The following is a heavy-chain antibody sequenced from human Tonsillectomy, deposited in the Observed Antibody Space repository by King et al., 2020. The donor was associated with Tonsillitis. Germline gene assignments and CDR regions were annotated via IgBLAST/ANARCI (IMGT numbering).Heavy chain of an antibody. D-gene: IGHD3-10*01. Sequence: QLQESGPGLVKPSETLSLTCAVSGDSITSRSYCWGWIRQTPGKGLEWIGGIYYSGTTYYNPSLKSRVTISVDTSKNQFSLNMTSVTAADTAVYYCARHWVGGIPDFDYWGQGTLVTVSS. J-gene: IGHJ4*02. CDR1: GDSITSRSYC. V-gene: IGHV4-39*01. CDR2: IYYSGTT. CDR3: ARHWVGGIPDFDY.